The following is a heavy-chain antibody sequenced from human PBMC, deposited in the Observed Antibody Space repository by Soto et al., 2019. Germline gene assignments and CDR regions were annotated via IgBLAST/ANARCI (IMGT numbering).Heavy chain of an antibody. V-gene: IGHV3-21*01. CDR3: ARDREKATINFDY. CDR1: GFTFSTHS. CDR2: ISSRSGYM. Sequence: EVQLVESGGGLVKPGGSLRLSCAASGFTFSTHSMNWVRQAPGKGLEWVSSISSRSGYMYYADSVKGRFTISRDNAKNSLYLQMNSLRAEDTAVYYCARDREKATINFDYWGQGTLVTVSS. J-gene: IGHJ4*02. D-gene: IGHD5-12*01.